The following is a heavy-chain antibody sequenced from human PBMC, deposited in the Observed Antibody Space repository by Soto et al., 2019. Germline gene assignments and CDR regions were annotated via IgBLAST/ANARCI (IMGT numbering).Heavy chain of an antibody. CDR1: GDTFNFYS. CDR3: ASSYGSGYRAFDY. J-gene: IGHJ4*02. CDR2: VNPIVSMS. Sequence: QVQLVQSGAEVKRPGSSVKVSCKASGDTFNFYSINWVRQAPGLGLEWMGRVNPIVSMSNYAQKFQGRVTMTADKSTITAYMELSILRSEDTAIYYCASSYGSGYRAFDYWGQVALVTVSS. D-gene: IGHD3-10*01. V-gene: IGHV1-69*02.